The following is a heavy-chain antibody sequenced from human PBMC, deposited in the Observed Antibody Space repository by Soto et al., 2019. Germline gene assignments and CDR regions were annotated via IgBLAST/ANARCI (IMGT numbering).Heavy chain of an antibody. J-gene: IGHJ4*02. CDR1: GGSISSGGYY. CDR3: AREETRDYFDY. CDR2: IYYSGST. Sequence: SETLSLTCTVSGGSISSGGYYWSWIRQHPGKGLEWIGYIYYSGSTYYNPSLKSRVTISVDTSKNQFSLKLSSVTAADTAVYYCAREETRDYFDYWGQGTLVTVSS. V-gene: IGHV4-31*03.